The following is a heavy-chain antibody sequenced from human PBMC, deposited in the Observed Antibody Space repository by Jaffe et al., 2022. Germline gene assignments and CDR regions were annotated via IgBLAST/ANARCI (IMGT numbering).Heavy chain of an antibody. V-gene: IGHV4-59*01. D-gene: IGHD3-3*01. CDR1: GGSISSYY. J-gene: IGHJ4*02. Sequence: QVQLQESGPGLVKPSETLSLTCTVSGGSISSYYWSWIRQPPGKGLEWIGYIYYSGSTNYNPSLKSRVTISVDTSKNQFSLKLSSVTAADTAVYYCASSNLTYYDFWSGYSLNPFDYWGQGTLVTVSS. CDR2: IYYSGST. CDR3: ASSNLTYYDFWSGYSLNPFDY.